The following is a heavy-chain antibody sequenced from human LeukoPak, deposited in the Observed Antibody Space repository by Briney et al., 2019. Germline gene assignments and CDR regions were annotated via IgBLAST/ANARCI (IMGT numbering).Heavy chain of an antibody. CDR1: GGSISSGDYY. CDR3: AREGREGYDYVWGTSDY. CDR2: IYYSGST. Sequence: SQTLSLTCTVSGGSISSGDYYWSWIRQPPGKGLEWIGYIYYSGSTYYNPSLKSRVTISVDTSKNQFSLKLSSVTAADTAVYYCAREGREGYDYVWGTSDYWGQGTLVTVSS. J-gene: IGHJ4*02. V-gene: IGHV4-30-4*08. D-gene: IGHD3-16*01.